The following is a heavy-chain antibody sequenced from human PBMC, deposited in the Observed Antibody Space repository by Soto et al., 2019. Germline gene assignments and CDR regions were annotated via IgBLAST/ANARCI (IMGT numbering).Heavy chain of an antibody. V-gene: IGHV4-34*01. CDR3: ASLYSSGWYSRRAEWGHREY. Sequence: QVQLQQWGAGLLKPSETLSLTCAVYGGSFSGYYWSWIRQPPGKGLEWIGEINHSGSTNYNPSPKSRVTISVDTSKNQFSLKLSSVPAADTAVYYCASLYSSGWYSRRAEWGHREYWGQGTLVTVSS. J-gene: IGHJ4*02. D-gene: IGHD6-19*01. CDR2: INHSGST. CDR1: GGSFSGYY.